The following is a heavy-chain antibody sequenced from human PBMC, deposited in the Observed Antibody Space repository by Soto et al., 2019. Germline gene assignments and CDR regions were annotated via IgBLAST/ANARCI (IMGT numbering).Heavy chain of an antibody. Sequence: SETLSLTCTVSGCSISSGGYYWSWIRQHPGKGLEWIGYIYYSGSTYYNPSLKSRVTISVDTSKNQFSLKLSSVTAADTAVYYCARDTVNHFDYWGQGTLVTVSS. CDR3: ARDTVNHFDY. V-gene: IGHV4-31*03. CDR1: GCSISSGGYY. J-gene: IGHJ4*02. CDR2: IYYSGST. D-gene: IGHD4-17*01.